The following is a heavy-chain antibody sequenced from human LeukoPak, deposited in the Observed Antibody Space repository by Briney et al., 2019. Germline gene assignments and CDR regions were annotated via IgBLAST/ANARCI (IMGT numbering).Heavy chain of an antibody. V-gene: IGHV3-9*01. CDR1: GFTFDDYA. CDR3: VSGDHADY. Sequence: LRLSCAASGFTFDDYAMHWVRQAPGKGLEWVLGISWNSGKIGYADSVKGRFTISRDNAKNSVYLQMNSLRAEDTAVYHCVSGDHADYWGQGTLVTVSS. J-gene: IGHJ4*02. CDR2: ISWNSGKI. D-gene: IGHD4-17*01.